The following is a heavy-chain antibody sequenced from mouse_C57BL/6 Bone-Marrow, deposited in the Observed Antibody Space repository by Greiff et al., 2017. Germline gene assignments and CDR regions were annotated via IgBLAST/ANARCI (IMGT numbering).Heavy chain of an antibody. Sequence: QVQLQQPGAELVKPGASVKMSCKASGYTFTSYWITWVKQRPGQGLEWIGDIYPTSGRTNYNEKFKSKAILTVDTPSNTAYMQLSSLTSDESAVFYCARSGPLGRSFDYWGQGTTLTVTS. V-gene: IGHV1-55*01. D-gene: IGHD4-1*01. CDR2: IYPTSGRT. CDR1: GYTFTSYW. J-gene: IGHJ2*01. CDR3: ARSGPLGRSFDY.